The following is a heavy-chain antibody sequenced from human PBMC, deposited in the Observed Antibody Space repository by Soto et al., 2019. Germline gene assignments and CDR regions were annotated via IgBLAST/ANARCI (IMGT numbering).Heavy chain of an antibody. V-gene: IGHV1-69*12. D-gene: IGHD3-22*01. CDR2: IIPIFGTA. CDR1: GGTFSSYA. CDR3: ARDRSPSSGYYPYWFDP. J-gene: IGHJ5*02. Sequence: QVQLVQSGAEVKKPGSSVKVSCKASGGTFSSYAITWVRQAPGQGLEWMGGIIPIFGTANYAQKFQARVTITADESTSTAYMELSSLRSEDTGVYYCARDRSPSSGYYPYWFDPWGQGTLVTVSS.